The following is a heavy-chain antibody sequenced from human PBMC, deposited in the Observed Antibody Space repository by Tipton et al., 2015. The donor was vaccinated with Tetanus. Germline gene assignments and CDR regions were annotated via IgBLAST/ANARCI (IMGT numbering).Heavy chain of an antibody. J-gene: IGHJ4*02. CDR3: ARAGMVTDDRSKFDS. CDR2: SHYSGST. D-gene: IGHD2-21*02. V-gene: IGHV4-61*08. CDR1: GGSVSGGDYH. Sequence: LRLSCTVSGGSVSGGDYHWSWIRQPPGKGLEWIGYSHYSGSTSSNPSLKSRVTISLDTSKNQFSLKLTSVTAADTAVYYCARAGMVTDDRSKFDSWGQGSLVSVSS.